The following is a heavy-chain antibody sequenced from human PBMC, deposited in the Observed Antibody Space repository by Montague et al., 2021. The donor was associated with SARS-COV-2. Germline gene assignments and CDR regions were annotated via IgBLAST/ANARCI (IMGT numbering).Heavy chain of an antibody. D-gene: IGHD3-22*01. Sequence: SLRLSCAASGFTFSSYAMSWVRQAPGKGLEWVSVIYSGGSSIYYADSVKGRFTISRDNSKNTLYLQMNSLRAEDTAVYYCAKKARITMIVGVYPDGIDYWGQGTLVTVSS. CDR1: GFTFSSYA. J-gene: IGHJ4*02. CDR3: AKKARITMIVGVYPDGIDY. V-gene: IGHV3-23*03. CDR2: IYSGGSSI.